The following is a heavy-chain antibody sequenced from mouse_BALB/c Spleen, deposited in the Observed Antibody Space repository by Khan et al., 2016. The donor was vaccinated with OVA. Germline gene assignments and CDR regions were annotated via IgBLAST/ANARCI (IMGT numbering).Heavy chain of an antibody. V-gene: IGHV1S136*01. CDR1: GYTFTSYV. Sequence: MQLEESGPELVKPGASVKMSCKASGYTFTSYVMHWVKQKPGQGLEWIGYINPYNDGTKYNEKFKGKATLTSDKSSSTAYMELSSLTSEDSAVYYCAREGFAYWGQGTLVTVSA. CDR3: AREGFAY. CDR2: INPYNDGT. J-gene: IGHJ3*01.